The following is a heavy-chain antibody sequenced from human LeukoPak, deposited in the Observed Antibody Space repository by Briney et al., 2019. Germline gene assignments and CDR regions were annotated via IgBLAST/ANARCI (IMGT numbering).Heavy chain of an antibody. CDR2: IYDSGTI. CDR3: ATDSVGDTTAFDY. D-gene: IGHD1-26*01. CDR1: GGSISSSSYY. V-gene: IGHV4-39*01. J-gene: IGHJ4*02. Sequence: NSSETLSLTCTVSGGSISSSSYYWGWIRQPPGKELEWIGNIYDSGTIYYNPSLKSRVTISVDTSKNQLSLKLSSVTAADTAVYYCATDSVGDTTAFDYWGQGTLVTVSS.